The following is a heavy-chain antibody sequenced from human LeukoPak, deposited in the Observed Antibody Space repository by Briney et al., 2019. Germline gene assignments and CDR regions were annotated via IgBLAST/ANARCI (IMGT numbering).Heavy chain of an antibody. J-gene: IGHJ5*02. CDR1: GYTFTSYD. CDR3: ARGKGIAARRINWFDP. D-gene: IGHD6-6*01. V-gene: IGHV1-8*01. Sequence: GASVKVSCKASGYTFTSYDINWVRQATGQGLEWMGWMNPNSGNTGYAQKFQGRVTMTRNTSISTAYMELSSLRSEDTAVYYCARGKGIAARRINWFDPWGQGTLVTVSS. CDR2: MNPNSGNT.